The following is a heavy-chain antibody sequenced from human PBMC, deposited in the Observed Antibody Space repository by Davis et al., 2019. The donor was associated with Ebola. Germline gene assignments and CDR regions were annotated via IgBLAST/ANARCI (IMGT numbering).Heavy chain of an antibody. CDR3: TKGGLGLIAVGNIKDDAFDV. D-gene: IGHD6-19*01. Sequence: PGGSLRLSCAASGFIFRSYEMNWVRQAPGKGLEWVSYISSSSSTTYYKDSVKGRFSISRDNSKNTLFLQMNSLRAEDTAVYYCTKGGLGLIAVGNIKDDAFDVWGQGTMVTVSS. V-gene: IGHV3-48*03. CDR1: GFIFRSYE. CDR2: ISSSSSTT. J-gene: IGHJ3*01.